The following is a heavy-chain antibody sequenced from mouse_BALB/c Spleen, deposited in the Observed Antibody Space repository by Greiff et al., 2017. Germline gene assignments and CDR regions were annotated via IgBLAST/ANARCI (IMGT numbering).Heavy chain of an antibody. CDR3: ARHGGLRGYSDV. CDR2: ISSGGGST. Sequence: EVQRVESGGGLVKPGGSLKLSCAASGFAFSSYDMSWVRQTPEKRLEWVAYISSGGGSTYYPDTVKGRFTISRDNAKNTLYLQMSSLKSEDTAMYYCARHGGLRGYSDVWGAGTTVTVSS. V-gene: IGHV5-12-1*01. J-gene: IGHJ1*01. D-gene: IGHD2-12*01. CDR1: GFAFSSYD.